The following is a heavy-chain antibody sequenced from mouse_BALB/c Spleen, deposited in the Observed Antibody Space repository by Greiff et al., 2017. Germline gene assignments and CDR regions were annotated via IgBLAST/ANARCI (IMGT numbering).Heavy chain of an antibody. CDR2: ILPGSGST. CDR1: GYTFSSYW. D-gene: IGHD2-14*01. Sequence: VKVVESGAELMKPGASVKISCKATGYTFSSYWIEWVKQRPGHGLEWIGEILPGSGSTNYNEKFKGKATFTADTSSNTAYMQLSSLTSEDSAVYYCARMNYRYEDYFDYWGQGTTLTVSS. V-gene: IGHV1-9*01. CDR3: ARMNYRYEDYFDY. J-gene: IGHJ2*01.